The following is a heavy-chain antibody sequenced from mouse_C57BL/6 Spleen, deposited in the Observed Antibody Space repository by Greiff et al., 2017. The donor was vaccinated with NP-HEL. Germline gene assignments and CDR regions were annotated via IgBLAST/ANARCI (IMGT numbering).Heavy chain of an antibody. D-gene: IGHD2-2*01. Sequence: EVKLMESEGGLVQPGSSMKLSCTASGFTFSDYYMAWVRQVPEKGLEWVANINYDGSSTYYLDSLKSRFIISRDNAKNILYLQMSSLKSEDTATYYCARGGVTTGYAMDYWGQGTSVTVSS. CDR3: ARGGVTTGYAMDY. V-gene: IGHV5-16*01. CDR2: INYDGSST. CDR1: GFTFSDYY. J-gene: IGHJ4*01.